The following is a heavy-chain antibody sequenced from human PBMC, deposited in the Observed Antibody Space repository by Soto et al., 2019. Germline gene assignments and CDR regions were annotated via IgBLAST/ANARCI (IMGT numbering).Heavy chain of an antibody. CDR1: GGSVSSGSYY. V-gene: IGHV4-61*01. J-gene: IGHJ4*02. Sequence: SETLSLTCTVSGGSVSSGSYYWSWIRQPPGKGLEWIGYIYYSGSTNYNPSLKSRVTISVDTSKNQFSLKLSSVTAADTAVYYCARDRGDGYISWGQGTLVPVAS. CDR2: IYYSGST. CDR3: ARDRGDGYIS. D-gene: IGHD5-12*01.